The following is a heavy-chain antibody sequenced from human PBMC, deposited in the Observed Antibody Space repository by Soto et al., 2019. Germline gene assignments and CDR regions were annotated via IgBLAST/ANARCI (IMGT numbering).Heavy chain of an antibody. J-gene: IGHJ4*02. Sequence: SETLSLTCTVSGGSISSSIYYWSWIRQPPGKGLEWIGYIHPTGRTNYNPSLKSRVTISVDTSKNQFSLNLTSVTAADTAVYYCARDRSESTLWYFLDYWGQGTLVTVSS. V-gene: IGHV4-61*01. D-gene: IGHD6-13*01. CDR3: ARDRSESTLWYFLDY. CDR2: IHPTGRT. CDR1: GGSISSSIYY.